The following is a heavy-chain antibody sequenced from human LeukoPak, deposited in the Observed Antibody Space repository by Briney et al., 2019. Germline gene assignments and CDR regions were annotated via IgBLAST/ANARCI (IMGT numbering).Heavy chain of an antibody. Sequence: GGSLRLSCVASGFTFSSYAMTWVRQAPGKGLEWVSAITGSGASTFYADSVKGRFTISRDNSKNTLYLQMNSLRAEDAAVYYCARDFRSGFPNWFDPWGQGALVTVSS. J-gene: IGHJ5*02. V-gene: IGHV3-23*01. CDR3: ARDFRSGFPNWFDP. CDR2: ITGSGAST. D-gene: IGHD3-3*01. CDR1: GFTFSSYA.